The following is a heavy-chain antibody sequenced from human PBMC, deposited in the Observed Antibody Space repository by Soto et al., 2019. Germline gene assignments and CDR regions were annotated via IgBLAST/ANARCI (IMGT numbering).Heavy chain of an antibody. CDR1: GYALTIYG. V-gene: IGHV1-18*01. D-gene: IGHD6-13*01. Sequence: GVSVKVSFKGSGYALTIYGVSWVRMAPGKGLEWMGWISAYNGDTNYAQKLQGRVTMTTDTSTSTAYMELRSLRSDDTAVYYCATAEPRIAALFNWFDPWGQGPLVTVSS. J-gene: IGHJ5*02. CDR3: ATAEPRIAALFNWFDP. CDR2: ISAYNGDT.